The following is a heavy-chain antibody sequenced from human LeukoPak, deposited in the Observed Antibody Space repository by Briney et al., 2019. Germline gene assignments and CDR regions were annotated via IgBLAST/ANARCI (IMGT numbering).Heavy chain of an antibody. CDR2: ISWNSGSI. J-gene: IGHJ4*02. CDR3: AKDNRRHYTSGPNPDSLH. D-gene: IGHD6-19*01. V-gene: IGHV3-9*01. Sequence: GGSLRLSCAASGFTVSGNYMSWVRQPPGKGLEWVSGISWNSGSIDYADSVKGRFTISRDNAKNSLYLQMNSLRVEDTAFYYCAKDNRRHYTSGPNPDSLHWGLGALVTVSS. CDR1: GFTVSGNY.